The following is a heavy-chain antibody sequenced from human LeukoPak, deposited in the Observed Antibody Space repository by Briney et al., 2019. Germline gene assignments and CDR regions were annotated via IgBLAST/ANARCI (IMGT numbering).Heavy chain of an antibody. CDR2: ISAYNGNT. D-gene: IGHD3-3*01. Sequence: ASVKVSCKASGYTFTSYGISWVRQAPGQGLEWMGWISAYNGNTNYAQKLQGRVTMTTDTSTSTAYMELRSLRSDDTAVYYCARRHDFWSGYYFYYYYGMDVWGQGTTVTVSS. CDR1: GYTFTSYG. V-gene: IGHV1-18*01. CDR3: ARRHDFWSGYYFYYYYGMDV. J-gene: IGHJ6*02.